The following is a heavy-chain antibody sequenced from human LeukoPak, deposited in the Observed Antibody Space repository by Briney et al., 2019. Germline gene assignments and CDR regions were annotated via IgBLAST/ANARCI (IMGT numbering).Heavy chain of an antibody. J-gene: IGHJ4*02. Sequence: KPGGSLRLSCAASGFTFSSYSMNWVRQAPGKGLEWVSSISSSSSYIYYADSVKGRFTISRDNAKNSLYLQMNSLRAEDTAVYYCASLDIPDCSSTSCLINPRDYWGQGTLVTVSS. CDR3: ASLDIPDCSSTSCLINPRDY. CDR2: ISSSSSYI. V-gene: IGHV3-21*01. CDR1: GFTFSSYS. D-gene: IGHD2-2*01.